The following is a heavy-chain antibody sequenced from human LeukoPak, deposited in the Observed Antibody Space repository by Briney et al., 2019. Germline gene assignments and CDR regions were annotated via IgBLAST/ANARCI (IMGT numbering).Heavy chain of an antibody. V-gene: IGHV4-34*01. Sequence: PSETLSLTCAVYGGSFSGYYWSWIRQPPGKGLEWIGEINHSESTNYNPSLKSRVTISVDTSKNQFSLKLSSVTAADTAVYYCARGSRRLGYYYGSGSPTTYYFDYSGQGTLVTVSS. CDR3: ARGSRRLGYYYGSGSPTTYYFDY. D-gene: IGHD3-10*01. CDR1: GGSFSGYY. CDR2: INHSEST. J-gene: IGHJ4*02.